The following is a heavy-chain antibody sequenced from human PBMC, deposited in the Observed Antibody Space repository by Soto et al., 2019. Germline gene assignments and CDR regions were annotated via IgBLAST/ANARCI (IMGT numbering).Heavy chain of an antibody. CDR2: IYYSGIT. J-gene: IGHJ5*02. Sequence: SETRSLTCTVSGGSISSSIYYWGLIRQPPGKGLEWIGSIYYSGITYYHPSLKSRVTISGDTSKNQFSLKLSSVTAADTAVEYCARPGVGSTVSGWFDPWGQGTLVTVS. CDR3: ARPGVGSTVSGWFDP. V-gene: IGHV4-39*01. CDR1: GGSISSSIYY. D-gene: IGHD6-19*01.